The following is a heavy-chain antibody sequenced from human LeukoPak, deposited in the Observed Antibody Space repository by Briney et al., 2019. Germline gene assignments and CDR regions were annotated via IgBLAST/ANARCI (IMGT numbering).Heavy chain of an antibody. CDR1: GFTFSSYW. Sequence: PGGSLRLSCAASGFTFSSYWMHWVRQAQGKGLVWVSRINSDGSSTSYADSVKGRFTISRDNAKNTLYLQMNSLRAEDTAVYYCARAYSSGWYFDYWGQGTLVTVSS. CDR3: ARAYSSGWYFDY. D-gene: IGHD6-19*01. J-gene: IGHJ4*02. V-gene: IGHV3-74*01. CDR2: INSDGSST.